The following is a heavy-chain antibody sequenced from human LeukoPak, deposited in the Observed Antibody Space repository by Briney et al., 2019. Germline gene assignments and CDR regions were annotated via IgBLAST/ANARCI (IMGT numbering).Heavy chain of an antibody. Sequence: GGSLRLSCAASGFTFSKDSMNWVRQAPGKGLEWVSYINGGGSPIFYADSVRGRFTISRDNAKNSLYLQMNSLRAEDTAVYYCAGEQYSYGLEGAYQYYGMDVWGQGATVTVSS. J-gene: IGHJ6*02. CDR2: INGGGSPI. V-gene: IGHV3-48*01. CDR3: AGEQYSYGLEGAYQYYGMDV. D-gene: IGHD5-18*01. CDR1: GFTFSKDS.